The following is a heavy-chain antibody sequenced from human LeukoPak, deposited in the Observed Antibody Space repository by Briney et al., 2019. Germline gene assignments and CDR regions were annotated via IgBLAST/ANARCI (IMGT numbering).Heavy chain of an antibody. J-gene: IGHJ3*02. Sequence: SETLSLTCSVPGDSITSHYWNWIRQPPGKGLEWIGFTHYSGSNSYTPSLRSRVSTSVDTSRNQFSLHLSSVTAADMAVYYCARWGGGINAFDIWGQGTMVTVSS. CDR1: GDSITSHY. D-gene: IGHD3-10*01. V-gene: IGHV4-59*08. CDR2: THYSGSN. CDR3: ARWGGGINAFDI.